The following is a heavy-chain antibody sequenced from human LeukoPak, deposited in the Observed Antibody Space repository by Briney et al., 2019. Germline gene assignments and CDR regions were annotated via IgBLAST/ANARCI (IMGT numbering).Heavy chain of an antibody. V-gene: IGHV1-2*02. CDR1: GYTFTGYY. Sequence: ASVTVSCTASGYTFTGYYMHWVRQAPGQGLVWMGWINPNSGGTNYAQKFQGRVTMTRDTSISTAYLQWSSLKASDSAMYYCATNTMFRGIHAFDIWGQGTMVTVSS. J-gene: IGHJ3*02. CDR3: ATNTMFRGIHAFDI. CDR2: INPNSGGT. D-gene: IGHD3-10*01.